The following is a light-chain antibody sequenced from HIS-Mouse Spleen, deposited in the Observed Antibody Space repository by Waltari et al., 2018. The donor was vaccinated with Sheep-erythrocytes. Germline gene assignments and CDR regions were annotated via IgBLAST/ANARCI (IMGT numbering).Light chain of an antibody. CDR1: SSDVGGYNY. V-gene: IGLV2-11*01. CDR2: DVS. J-gene: IGLJ1*01. Sequence: QSALTQPRSVSGSPGQSVTISCTGTSSDVGGYNYVSWYQQHPGKAPKLMIYDVSKRPAGVPDRFSGSTSGNAASLTISGLHAEDEDDYYCCSYAGSYNHVFATGTKVTVL. CDR3: CSYAGSYNHV.